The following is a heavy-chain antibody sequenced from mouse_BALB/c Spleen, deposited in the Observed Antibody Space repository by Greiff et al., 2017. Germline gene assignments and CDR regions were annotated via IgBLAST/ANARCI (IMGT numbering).Heavy chain of an antibody. Sequence: EVKLVESGPGLVKPSQSLSLTCTVTGYSITSDYAWNWIRQFPGNKLEWMGYISYSGSTSYNPSLKSRISITRDTSKNQFFLQLNSVTTEDTATYYCAKRYRWYFDVWGAGTTVTVSS. CDR2: ISYSGST. D-gene: IGHD1-1*01. CDR1: GYSITSDYA. V-gene: IGHV3-2*02. J-gene: IGHJ1*01. CDR3: AKRYRWYFDV.